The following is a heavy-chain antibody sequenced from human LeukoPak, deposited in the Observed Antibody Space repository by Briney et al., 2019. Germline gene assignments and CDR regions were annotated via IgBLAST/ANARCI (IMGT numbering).Heavy chain of an antibody. CDR2: ISGSGGST. J-gene: IGHJ5*02. Sequence: GSLRLSCSASGFILSSYGMSWVRQAPGKGLEWVSTISGSGGSTFYADSVKGRFTISRDNSKNTLFLQMNSLRAEDTAIYGCAASSATSSLRFFDHWGQGTLVTVSS. V-gene: IGHV3-23*01. D-gene: IGHD6-6*01. CDR3: AASSATSSLRFFDH. CDR1: GFILSSYG.